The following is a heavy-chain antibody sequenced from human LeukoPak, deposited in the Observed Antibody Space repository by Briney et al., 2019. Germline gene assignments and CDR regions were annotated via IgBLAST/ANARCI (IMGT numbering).Heavy chain of an antibody. CDR3: ARQIASAGTAGFDF. V-gene: IGHV4-4*07. Sequence: SETLSPTCTAPGGSISRYYWSWIPQPPGKGLEWSGRIYSTAITNYNPPLKSPVTPSVDTSTTQLSLSLRSVTAAGTAVYYCARQIASAGTAGFDFWGQGALVTVSS. CDR1: GGSISRYY. D-gene: IGHD6-13*01. CDR2: IYSTAIT. J-gene: IGHJ4*02.